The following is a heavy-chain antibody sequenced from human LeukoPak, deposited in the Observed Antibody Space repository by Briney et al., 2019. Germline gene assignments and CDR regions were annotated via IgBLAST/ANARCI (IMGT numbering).Heavy chain of an antibody. Sequence: GGSPRLSCSASGFTFSSYAMHWVRQPPGKGLEYVSAISTNGGTTYYADSVKGRFTISRDNSKNTLHLQMSSLRGEDTAVYYCVKDRAMATRTHYFDYWGQGTLVTVSS. V-gene: IGHV3-64D*06. J-gene: IGHJ4*02. CDR2: ISTNGGTT. D-gene: IGHD5-24*01. CDR1: GFTFSSYA. CDR3: VKDRAMATRTHYFDY.